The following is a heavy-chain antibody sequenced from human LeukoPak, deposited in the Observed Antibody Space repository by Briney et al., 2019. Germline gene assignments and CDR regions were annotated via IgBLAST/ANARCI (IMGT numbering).Heavy chain of an antibody. J-gene: IGHJ4*02. CDR2: INHSGST. D-gene: IGHD6-13*01. CDR1: GGSFSGYY. Sequence: SETLSLTCAVYGGSFSGYYWSWIRQPPGKGLEWIGEINHSGSTNYNPSLKSRVTISADTSKNQFSLKLSSVTAADTAVYYCARLSSGSSSWYDIDYWGQGTLVTVSS. CDR3: ARLSSGSSSWYDIDY. V-gene: IGHV4-34*01.